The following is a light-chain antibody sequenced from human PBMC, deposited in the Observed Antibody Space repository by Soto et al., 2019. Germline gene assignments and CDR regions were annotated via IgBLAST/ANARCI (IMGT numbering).Light chain of an antibody. Sequence: QSVLTQPPSVSGAPGQRVTISCTGSTSNIGAGYDVHWYQQLPGAAPRLLISSHNKPPSGVPDRFFGSKSGTSASLTIIGLQAEDEGDYYCQSYDSSLSGAGVFGGGTKLTVL. J-gene: IGLJ3*02. V-gene: IGLV1-40*01. CDR3: QSYDSSLSGAGV. CDR2: SHN. CDR1: TSNIGAGYD.